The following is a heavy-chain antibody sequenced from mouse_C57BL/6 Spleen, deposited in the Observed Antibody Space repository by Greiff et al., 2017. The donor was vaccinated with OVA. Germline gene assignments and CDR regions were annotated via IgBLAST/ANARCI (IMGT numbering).Heavy chain of an antibody. CDR1: GYTFTSYW. D-gene: IGHD2-1*01. CDR3: ARWYYGNRSWFAY. CDR2: IYPGSGST. Sequence: VQLQQPGAELVKPGASVKMSRKASGYTFTSYWITWVKQRPGQGLEWIGDIYPGSGSTNYNEKFKSKATLTVDTSSSTAYMQLSSLTSEDSAVYYCARWYYGNRSWFAYWGQGTLVTVSA. J-gene: IGHJ3*01. V-gene: IGHV1-55*01.